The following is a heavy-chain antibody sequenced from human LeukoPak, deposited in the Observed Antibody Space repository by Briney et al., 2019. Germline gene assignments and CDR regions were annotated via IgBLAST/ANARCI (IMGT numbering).Heavy chain of an antibody. D-gene: IGHD6-13*01. CDR2: IFYSGST. Sequence: PSETLSLTCTVSGGSFIIHYWSWLRQPPGKEREWMGYIFYSGSTNYNPSLKSRVTMSVDTSNSQFSLKLSSVTAADTAVYYCARVRRIRQLVQGYYYYGMDVWGQGTTVIVSS. V-gene: IGHV4-59*11. CDR1: GGSFIIHY. J-gene: IGHJ6*02. CDR3: ARVRRIRQLVQGYYYYGMDV.